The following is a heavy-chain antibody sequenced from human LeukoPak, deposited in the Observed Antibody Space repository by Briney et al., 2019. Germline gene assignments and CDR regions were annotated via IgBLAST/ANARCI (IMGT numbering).Heavy chain of an antibody. J-gene: IGHJ4*02. V-gene: IGHV3-21*01. Sequence: GGSLRLSCAASRFTFSTYSMNWVRQAPGKGLEWVSSISGSSIYIYYADSVKGRFTISRDNAKNSLYLQMNSLRAEDTAVYYCARDPPYSDSSGYYYDYWGQGTLVTVSS. CDR1: RFTFSTYS. CDR3: ARDPPYSDSSGYYYDY. D-gene: IGHD3-22*01. CDR2: ISGSSIYI.